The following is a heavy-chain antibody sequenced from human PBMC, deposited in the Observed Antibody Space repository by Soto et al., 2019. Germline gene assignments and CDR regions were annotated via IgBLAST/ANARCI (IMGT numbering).Heavy chain of an antibody. CDR3: ARDQLGRYYDSSGYYAS. V-gene: IGHV1-46*01. CDR2: INPSGGST. D-gene: IGHD3-22*01. J-gene: IGHJ5*02. CDR1: GYTFTSYY. Sequence: QVQLVQSGAEVKKPGASVKVSCKASGYTFTSYYMHWVRQAPGQGLEWMGIINPSGGSTSYAQKFQGRVTMTRDTSTSTVYMELSSLRSEDTAVYYCARDQLGRYYDSSGYYASWGQGTLVTVSS.